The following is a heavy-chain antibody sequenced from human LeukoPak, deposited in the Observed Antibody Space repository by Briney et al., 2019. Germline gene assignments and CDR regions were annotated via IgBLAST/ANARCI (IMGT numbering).Heavy chain of an antibody. CDR1: VFTFSSYW. CDR3: ARDNMKDGGIAAAGTDY. D-gene: IGHD6-13*01. CDR2: IKQDGSGK. Sequence: GGSLRLSYTASVFTFSSYWMSWVRQATGRGLEWVANIKQDGSGKYYVDSVEGRFTINRDNAKNSLYLELNSLRAEDRAVYYCARDNMKDGGIAAAGTDYWGQGTLVTVSS. V-gene: IGHV3-7*01. J-gene: IGHJ4*02.